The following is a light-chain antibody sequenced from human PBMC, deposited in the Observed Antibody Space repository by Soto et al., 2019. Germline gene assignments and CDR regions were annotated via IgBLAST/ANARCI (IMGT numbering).Light chain of an antibody. CDR3: QHSNSYSNT. CDR1: QSISTW. J-gene: IGKJ2*01. CDR2: DAS. V-gene: IGKV1-5*01. Sequence: DIQMTQSPSTLSASVGDRVTITCRASQSISTWLAWYQQKPGRAPKLLIYDASSLESGVPSRFSGSGSGTEFTLTISSLQPDDVATYYCQHSNSYSNTFGQGTKLEIK.